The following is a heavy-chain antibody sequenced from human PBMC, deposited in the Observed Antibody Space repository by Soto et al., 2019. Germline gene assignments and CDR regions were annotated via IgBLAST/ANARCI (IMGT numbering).Heavy chain of an antibody. J-gene: IGHJ5*02. CDR3: AIESAGSHKNNLFDP. D-gene: IGHD1-20*01. Sequence: SETLSLTCTVSGGSISTYYWSWIRQPPGKGLEWIGYIYYSGSTYYNPSLKSRVTMSVDTSRNQLLLQLNSVTAADTAVYYCAIESAGSHKNNLFDPWGQGTLVTGSS. CDR2: IYYSGST. V-gene: IGHV4-59*01. CDR1: GGSISTYY.